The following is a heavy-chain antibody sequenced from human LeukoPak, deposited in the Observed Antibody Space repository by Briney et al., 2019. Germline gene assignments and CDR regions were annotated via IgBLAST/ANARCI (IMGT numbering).Heavy chain of an antibody. D-gene: IGHD6-13*01. CDR2: ISYDGSNK. V-gene: IGHV3-30*04. CDR3: ARQTGGIAAGGGGMDV. Sequence: GRSLRLSCAASGFTFSSYAMHWVRQAPGKGLEWVAVISYDGSNKYYADSVKGRFTISRDNSKNTLYLQMSSLRAEDTAVYYCARQTGGIAAGGGGMDVWGKGTTVTVSS. CDR1: GFTFSSYA. J-gene: IGHJ6*04.